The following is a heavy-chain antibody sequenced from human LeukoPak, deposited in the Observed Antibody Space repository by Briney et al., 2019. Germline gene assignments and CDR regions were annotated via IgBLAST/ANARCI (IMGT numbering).Heavy chain of an antibody. Sequence: PGGSLRLSCTASELTVSRNYMVWVRQAPGKGLEWVSLIFSNGDTHYADSVKGRFTISRDTSKNTVSLQMNSLRVEDTAMYYCTRDQMNYWGQGTLVTVSS. CDR1: ELTVSRNY. J-gene: IGHJ4*02. V-gene: IGHV3-53*01. CDR3: TRDQMNY. CDR2: IFSNGDT. D-gene: IGHD5-24*01.